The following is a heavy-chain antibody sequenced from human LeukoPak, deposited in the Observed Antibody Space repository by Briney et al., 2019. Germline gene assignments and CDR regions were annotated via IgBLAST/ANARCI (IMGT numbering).Heavy chain of an antibody. CDR1: GGSISSYY. D-gene: IGHD4-17*01. Sequence: QSSETLSLTCTVSGGSISSYYWSWIRQPPGKGLEWIGYIYYSGSTNYNPSLKSRVTISVDTSKNQFSLKLSSVTAADTAVYYCARDREDGYGDYGDYYYYMDVWGKGTTVTISS. V-gene: IGHV4-59*01. J-gene: IGHJ6*03. CDR2: IYYSGST. CDR3: ARDREDGYGDYGDYYYYMDV.